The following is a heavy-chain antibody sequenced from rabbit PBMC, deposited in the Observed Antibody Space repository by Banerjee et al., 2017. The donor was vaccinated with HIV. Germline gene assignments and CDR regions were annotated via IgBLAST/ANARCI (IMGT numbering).Heavy chain of an antibody. CDR1: GFSFSSTYW. J-gene: IGHJ4*01. D-gene: IGHD4-1*01. CDR3: ARDLAGVIGWNFNL. Sequence: QSLEESGGDLVKPGASLTLTCTASGFSFSSTYWVCWFRQAPGKGPEWIACIYAGNDGNSWYASWAKGRFTISKTSSTTVTLQMTSLTAADTATYFCARDLAGVIGWNFNLWGPGTLV. V-gene: IGHV1S40*01. CDR2: IYAGNDGNS.